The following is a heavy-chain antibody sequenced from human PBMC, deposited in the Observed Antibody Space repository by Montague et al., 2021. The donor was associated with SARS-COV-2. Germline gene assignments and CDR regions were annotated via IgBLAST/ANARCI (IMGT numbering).Heavy chain of an antibody. D-gene: IGHD3-10*01. Sequence: SETLSLTCAVSGDSMSSNNWWTWVRQSPGKGLEWIGEIIHSGTTNYNPSLKGRVTISIDSSNDRFSLRLTSLTAADTGVYYCASGEFFYYGSGNYYRSALDDWGQGTTVTVSS. CDR3: ASGEFFYYGSGNYYRSALDD. CDR1: GDSMSSNNW. V-gene: IGHV4-4*02. CDR2: IIHSGTT. J-gene: IGHJ6*02.